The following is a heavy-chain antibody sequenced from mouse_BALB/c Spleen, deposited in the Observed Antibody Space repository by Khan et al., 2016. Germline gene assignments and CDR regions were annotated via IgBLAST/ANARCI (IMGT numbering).Heavy chain of an antibody. J-gene: IGHJ1*01. CDR3: ARPDDYGDFDV. V-gene: IGHV1-7*01. CDR2: INPSTGYT. CDR1: GYTFTSYW. Sequence: QVQLQQSGAELAKPGASVKMSCKASGYTFTSYWMHWVKQRPGQGLEWIGYINPSTGYTEYNQKFKDKATLTADKSSSTAYMQLSSLTSEYSAVYYGARPDDYGDFDVWGAGTTVTVSS. D-gene: IGHD2-4*01.